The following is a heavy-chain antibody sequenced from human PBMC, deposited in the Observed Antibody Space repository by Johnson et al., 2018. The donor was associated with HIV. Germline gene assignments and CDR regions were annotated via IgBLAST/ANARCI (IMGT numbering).Heavy chain of an antibody. CDR3: ASWPHGSGSYQIDI. Sequence: QVQLVESGGGVVQPGGSLRLSCAASDFTFTNNAIHWVRQAPGKGLEWVAVISNDGTNTYYADSVKGRFTISRDNSRNSVSLQMIILRAEDTAVYYCASWPHGSGSYQIDIWGQGTMVTVSS. J-gene: IGHJ3*02. CDR1: DFTFTNNA. V-gene: IGHV3-30*04. CDR2: ISNDGTNT. D-gene: IGHD3-10*01.